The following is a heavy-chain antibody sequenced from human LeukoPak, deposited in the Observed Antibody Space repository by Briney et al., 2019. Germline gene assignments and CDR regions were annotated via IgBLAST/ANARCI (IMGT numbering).Heavy chain of an antibody. J-gene: IGHJ4*02. CDR1: GYSISSGYY. CDR3: ARTEYYFDY. V-gene: IGHV4-38-2*02. Sequence: SETLSLTCTVSGYSISSGYYWGWIRQPPGKGLEWIGSIYHSGSTYYNPSLKSRVTISVDTSKNQFSLKLSSVTAADTAVYYCARTEYYFDYWGQGTLVTVSS. CDR2: IYHSGST.